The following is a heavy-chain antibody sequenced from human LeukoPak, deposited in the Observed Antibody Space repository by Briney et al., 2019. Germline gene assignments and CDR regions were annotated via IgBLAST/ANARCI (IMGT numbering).Heavy chain of an antibody. J-gene: IGHJ5*02. CDR3: TRGPRDDP. CDR2: VHPKSGDT. CDR1: GYPFSTYE. Sequence: ASVKVSCKASGYPFSTYEINWVRQAPGQGLEWMGWVHPKSGDTAYAQKFQDRVTMTRDTSISTLYMELSSLRSEDTAMYFCTRGPRDDPWGQGTLVTVSS. V-gene: IGHV1-8*01.